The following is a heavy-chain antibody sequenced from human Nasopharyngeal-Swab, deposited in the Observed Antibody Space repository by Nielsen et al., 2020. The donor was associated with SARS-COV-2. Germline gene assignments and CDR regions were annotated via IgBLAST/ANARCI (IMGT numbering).Heavy chain of an antibody. CDR3: AWSRGIIYDYFWVR. V-gene: IGHV4-61*01. Sequence: SETLSLTCTVSGAPVSTGSYYWSCIRQPPGKGVEWIGQIYSSGGTNYNPSLNSRLTISIDTSKNTFSMNLYSVTAADTAVYYCAWSRGIIYDYFWVRWGQGTLVTVSS. D-gene: IGHD3-16*01. CDR1: GAPVSTGSYY. J-gene: IGHJ4*02. CDR2: IYSSGGT.